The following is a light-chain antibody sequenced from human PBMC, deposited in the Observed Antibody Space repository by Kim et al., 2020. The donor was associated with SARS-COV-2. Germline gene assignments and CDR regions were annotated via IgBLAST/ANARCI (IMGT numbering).Light chain of an antibody. Sequence: SYELTQPPSVSVSPGQTASITCSGDKLGDKYACWYQQKPGQSPVLVIYQDTKRPSGIPERFSGSNSGNTATLTISGTQAMDEADYYCKAWDSSTVVFGGGTQWTV. CDR2: QDT. J-gene: IGLJ2*01. CDR1: KLGDKY. V-gene: IGLV3-1*01. CDR3: KAWDSSTVV.